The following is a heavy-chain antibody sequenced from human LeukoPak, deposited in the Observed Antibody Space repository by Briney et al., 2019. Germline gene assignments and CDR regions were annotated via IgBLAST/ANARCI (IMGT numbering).Heavy chain of an antibody. Sequence: GGSLRLSCAASGFAFSSYAMHWVRQAPGKGLEWVAVISYDGSNKYYADSVKGRFTISRDNSKNTLYLQMNSLRAEDTAVYYCARGGTYYDSSGLDYWGQGTLVTVSS. CDR2: ISYDGSNK. CDR3: ARGGTYYDSSGLDY. V-gene: IGHV3-30*04. CDR1: GFAFSSYA. D-gene: IGHD3-22*01. J-gene: IGHJ4*02.